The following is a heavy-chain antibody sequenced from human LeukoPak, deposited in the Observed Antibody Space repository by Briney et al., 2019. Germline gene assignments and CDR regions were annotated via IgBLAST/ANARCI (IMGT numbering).Heavy chain of an antibody. CDR2: LYYSGST. CDR3: ARHDCTTTSCLYFYGMDV. J-gene: IGHJ6*02. Sequence: SETLSLSCTVSGGSISSSSHYWGWIRQPPGKGPEWIGSLYYSGSTYYNPSLKSRVTISVDTSKNQFSLKLSSVTATDTAVYYCARHDCTTTSCLYFYGMDVWGQGTTVTVSS. CDR1: GGSISSSSHY. D-gene: IGHD2-2*01. V-gene: IGHV4-39*01.